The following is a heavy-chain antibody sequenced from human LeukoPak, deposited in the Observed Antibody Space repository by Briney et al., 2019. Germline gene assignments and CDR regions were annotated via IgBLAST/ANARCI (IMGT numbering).Heavy chain of an antibody. Sequence: ASVKVSCKTSGYTFTGYYMHWVRQAPGQGLEWMGWIYPNSGGTKYAQKFQGRVTMTTDTSTSTAYMELRSLRSDDTAVYYCARHSPYGDYTFDYWGQGTLVTVSS. D-gene: IGHD4-17*01. J-gene: IGHJ4*02. CDR1: GYTFTGYY. CDR2: IYPNSGGT. V-gene: IGHV1-2*02. CDR3: ARHSPYGDYTFDY.